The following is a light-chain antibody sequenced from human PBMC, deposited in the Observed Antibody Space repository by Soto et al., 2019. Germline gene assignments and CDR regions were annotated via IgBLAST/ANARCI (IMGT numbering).Light chain of an antibody. Sequence: QSALTQPPAVSGAPGQRVSISCSGNTSNIGANFDVNWYQQFPGAAPKLLISVNTNRPSGVPDRFSASKSGTSASLAITGLQAEDEADYYCQSYDNRLGGSRVFGGGTKLTVL. CDR2: VNT. CDR1: TSNIGANFD. J-gene: IGLJ3*02. V-gene: IGLV1-40*01. CDR3: QSYDNRLGGSRV.